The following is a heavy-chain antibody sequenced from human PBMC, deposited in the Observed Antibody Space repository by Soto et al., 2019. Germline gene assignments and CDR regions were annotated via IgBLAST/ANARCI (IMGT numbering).Heavy chain of an antibody. Sequence: PGGSLRLPCAVSGISFSNAWMNWGRQAPGKGLEYMGRIRSKTDGWTTEYTTPVETRFTVTHDDPNNTLSLQMSGLKTENTAVYYCTTTRPGTNVFDNWGQGTLVTVSS. V-gene: IGHV3-15*01. CDR3: TTTRPGTNVFDN. J-gene: IGHJ3*02. CDR2: IRSKTDGWTT. D-gene: IGHD1-1*01. CDR1: GISFSNAW.